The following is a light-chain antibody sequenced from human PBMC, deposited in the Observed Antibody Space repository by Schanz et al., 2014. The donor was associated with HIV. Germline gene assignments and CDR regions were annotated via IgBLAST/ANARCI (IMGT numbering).Light chain of an antibody. CDR1: SSNIRSNT. J-gene: IGLJ2*01. CDR2: NSY. CDR3: SSHAGSDNFGI. V-gene: IGLV1-44*01. Sequence: QSVLTQPPSASGTPGQRVTISCSGSSSNIRSNTINWYQQLPGTAPKLLIYNSYHRPSGVPDRFSGSESGTSASLAISGLQSEDEADYYCSSHAGSDNFGIFGGGTKLTVL.